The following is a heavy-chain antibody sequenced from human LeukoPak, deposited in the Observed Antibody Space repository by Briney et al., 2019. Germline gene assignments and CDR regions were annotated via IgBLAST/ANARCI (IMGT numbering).Heavy chain of an antibody. J-gene: IGHJ4*02. V-gene: IGHV4-59*01. Sequence: PSETLSLTCTVSGGSISSYYWSWIRQPPGKGLEWIGHIYYSGSTNYNPSLKSRVTISVDTSKNQFSLKLSSVTAADTAVYYCARLPSYGSGGRSYYFDYWGQGTLVTVSS. CDR2: IYYSGST. CDR3: ARLPSYGSGGRSYYFDY. D-gene: IGHD3-10*01. CDR1: GGSISSYY.